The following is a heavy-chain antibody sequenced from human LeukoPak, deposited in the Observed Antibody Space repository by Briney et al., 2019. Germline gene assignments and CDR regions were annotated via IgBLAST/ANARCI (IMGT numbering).Heavy chain of an antibody. D-gene: IGHD2-21*02. V-gene: IGHV3-43*02. CDR1: GFTFDDYS. CDR2: ISGDGRST. CDR3: AKDRLDGPLQYCGGDCYSDY. Sequence: GGSLRLSCAASGFTFDDYSMHWVRQAPGKGPEWVSFISGDGRSTYNADSVKGRFTISSDNSKNSLYLQSNSLRTEDTALYYCAKDRLDGPLQYCGGDCYSDYWGQGTLVTVSS. J-gene: IGHJ4*02.